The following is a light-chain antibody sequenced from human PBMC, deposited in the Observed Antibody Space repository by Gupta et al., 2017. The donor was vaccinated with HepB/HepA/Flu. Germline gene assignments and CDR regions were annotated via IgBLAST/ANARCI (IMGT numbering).Light chain of an antibody. Sequence: DIVMTQSPLSLPVTPGEPASISCRSSQLLLHSNGYNYLDWYLQNPGQSPQILTYLGSNRASGVPDRFSGSGSGTDFTLKISRVEAEDVGVYYCMQDVQDPLTFGQGTRLDIK. J-gene: IGKJ5*01. CDR3: MQDVQDPLT. V-gene: IGKV2-28*01. CDR2: LGS. CDR1: QLLLHSNGYNY.